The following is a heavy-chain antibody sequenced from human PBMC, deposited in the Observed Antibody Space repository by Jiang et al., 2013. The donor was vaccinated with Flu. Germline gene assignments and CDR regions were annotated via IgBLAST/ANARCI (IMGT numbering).Heavy chain of an antibody. J-gene: IGHJ6*02. D-gene: IGHD5-18*01. V-gene: IGHV1-46*01. CDR3: ATDTAMVTVSHYYGMDI. CDR1: GYTFISYY. Sequence: KKPGASVEVSCKASGYTFISYYIHWVRQAPGHGLEWLGIINPNDGATTYAQNFQGRVSITRDTSTNTVHMELNSLRSEDTAVYYCATDTAMVTVSHYYGMDIWGQGTTVIVSS. CDR2: INPNDGAT.